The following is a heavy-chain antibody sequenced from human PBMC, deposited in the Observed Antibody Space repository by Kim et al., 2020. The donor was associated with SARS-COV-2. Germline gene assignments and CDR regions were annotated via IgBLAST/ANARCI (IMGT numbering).Heavy chain of an antibody. Sequence: GESLKISCEASGYTFTKQWIGWVRQTPGKGLEWMGIVYPGDSDTRYSPSFEGQVTISADRSINTAYLQWSTLKASDTAMYYCTTYFWLGEAVVGRDAVDIWGQGTMVTVS. CDR2: VYPGDSDT. CDR3: TTYFWLGEAVVGRDAVDI. V-gene: IGHV5-51*01. CDR1: GYTFTKQW. J-gene: IGHJ3*02. D-gene: IGHD3-10*01.